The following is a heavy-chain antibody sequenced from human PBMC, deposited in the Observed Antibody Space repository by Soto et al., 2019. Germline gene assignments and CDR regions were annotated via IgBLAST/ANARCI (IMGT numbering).Heavy chain of an antibody. CDR2: INHSGST. D-gene: IGHD2-15*01. V-gene: IGHV4-34*01. J-gene: IGHJ5*02. CDR1: GGSFSGYY. Sequence: SETLSLTCAVYGGSFSGYYWSWIRQPPGRGLEWIGEINHSGSTNYNPSLKSRVTISVDTFKNQFSLKLSSVTAADTAVYYCARVYCSGGSCYSGAPWGQGTLVTVSS. CDR3: ARVYCSGGSCYSGAP.